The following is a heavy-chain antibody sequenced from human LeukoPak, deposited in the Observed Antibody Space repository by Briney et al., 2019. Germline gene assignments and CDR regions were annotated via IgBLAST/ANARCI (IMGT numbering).Heavy chain of an antibody. CDR3: ARDPGYSGYDLQVWFDP. Sequence: PSETLSLTCTVSGGSISSTSYYWGWIRQPPGKGLEWMGSIYYSGSTYYNPSLKSRVTISVDTSKNQFSLKLSSVTAADTAVYYCARDPGYSGYDLQVWFDPWGQGTLVTVSS. D-gene: IGHD5-12*01. CDR2: IYYSGST. CDR1: GGSISSTSYY. V-gene: IGHV4-39*07. J-gene: IGHJ5*02.